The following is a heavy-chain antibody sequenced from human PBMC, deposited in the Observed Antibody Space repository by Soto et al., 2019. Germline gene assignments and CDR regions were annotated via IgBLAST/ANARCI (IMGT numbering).Heavy chain of an antibody. CDR2: INHSGST. CDR1: GGSFSGYY. CDR3: ARGRSSSAHGGGDYYYYGMDV. J-gene: IGHJ6*01. Sequence: QVQLQQWGAGLLKPSETLSLTCAVYGGSFSGYYWSWIRQPPGKGLEWIGEINHSGSTNYNPSLKSRVTISVDTSKNQFSLKLSSVTAADTAVYYCARGRSSSAHGGGDYYYYGMDVW. V-gene: IGHV4-34*01. D-gene: IGHD6-13*01.